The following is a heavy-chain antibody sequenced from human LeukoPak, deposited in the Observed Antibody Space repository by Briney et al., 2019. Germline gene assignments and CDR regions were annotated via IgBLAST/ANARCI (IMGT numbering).Heavy chain of an antibody. Sequence: GASVKVSCKTSGYTFGSYYMHWVRQAPGQGLEWMGMINPGRGNTNYAETFQGGVTMTRDTSTRSVYMEVSSLRSEDTAVYYCARDLYCSSTSCPFDIWGQGTMVTVSS. CDR3: ARDLYCSSTSCPFDI. CDR2: INPGRGNT. J-gene: IGHJ3*02. V-gene: IGHV1-46*01. D-gene: IGHD2-2*01. CDR1: GYTFGSYY.